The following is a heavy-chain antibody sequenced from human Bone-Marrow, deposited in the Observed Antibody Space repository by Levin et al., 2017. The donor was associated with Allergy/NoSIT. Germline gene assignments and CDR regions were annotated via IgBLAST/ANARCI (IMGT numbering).Heavy chain of an antibody. J-gene: IGHJ1*01. CDR1: GYSFTSYG. CDR2: MDPNTGNT. D-gene: IGHD5-12*01. CDR3: ARGGDSRLSLDFHH. V-gene: IGHV1-8*01. Sequence: ASVKVSCKASGYSFTSYGINWVRQAAGQGLEWMGWMDPNTGNTLYARKFQDRVKLTRDTSIGTAFMELSRLKSDDTAVYYCARGGDSRLSLDFHHWGQGTLVTVSS.